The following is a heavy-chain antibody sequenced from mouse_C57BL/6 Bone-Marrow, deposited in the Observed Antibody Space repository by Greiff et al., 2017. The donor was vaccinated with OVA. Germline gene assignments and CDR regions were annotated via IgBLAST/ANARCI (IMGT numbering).Heavy chain of an antibody. Sequence: QVQLQQSGPGLVQPSQSLYITCTVSGFSLTSSGVHWVRQSPGKGLEWLGVIWSGGSTDYNAAFIYRQSISTDNSKSQFLFKMNRLQADDTAIYYCARTPSFDYGNSEGWFAYWGQGTLVTVSA. CDR3: ARTPSFDYGNSEGWFAY. D-gene: IGHD2-1*01. J-gene: IGHJ3*01. V-gene: IGHV2-2*01. CDR2: IWSGGST. CDR1: GFSLTSSG.